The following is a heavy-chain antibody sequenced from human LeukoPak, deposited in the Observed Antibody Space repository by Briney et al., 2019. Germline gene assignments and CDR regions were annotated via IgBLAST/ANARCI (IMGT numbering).Heavy chain of an antibody. CDR3: AKVGGGYFDY. D-gene: IGHD3-10*01. Sequence: GGSLRLSCAASGFVFDDYAMHWVRQAPGKGLEWVSGISWNSGSIGYADSVKGRFSSSRDNAKNSLYLQMNSLRAEDMALYYCAKVGGGYFDYWGQGTLVTVSS. CDR1: GFVFDDYA. J-gene: IGHJ4*02. CDR2: ISWNSGSI. V-gene: IGHV3-9*03.